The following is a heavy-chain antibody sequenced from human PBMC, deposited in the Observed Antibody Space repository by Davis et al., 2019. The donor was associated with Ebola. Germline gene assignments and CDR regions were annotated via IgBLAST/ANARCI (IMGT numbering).Heavy chain of an antibody. V-gene: IGHV2-26*01. J-gene: IGHJ6*02. D-gene: IGHD3-22*01. CDR1: GFSLSNARMG. CDR3: ARIVVIKLGPYYYYGMDV. Sequence: SGPTLVKPTENLTLTCTVSGFSLSNARMGVSWIRQPPGKALEWLAHIFSNDEKSYSTSLKSRLTISKDTSKSQVVLTMTNMDPVDTATYYCARIVVIKLGPYYYYGMDVWGQGTTVTVSS. CDR2: IFSNDEK.